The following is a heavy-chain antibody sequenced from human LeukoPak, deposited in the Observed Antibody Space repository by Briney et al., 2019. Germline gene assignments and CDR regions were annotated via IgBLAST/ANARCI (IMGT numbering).Heavy chain of an antibody. V-gene: IGHV3-74*01. J-gene: IGHJ4*02. D-gene: IGHD2-15*01. CDR1: GFTFSTYW. CDR3: ARAITGEYCSP. CDR2: IISDGSST. Sequence: GGSLRLSCAASGFTFSTYWMFWVRQAPGKGPVWVSRIISDGSSTTYADSVKGRFTISRDNAKNTLYLQMSSLRAEDTAVYYCARAITGEYCSPWGQGTLVTVSS.